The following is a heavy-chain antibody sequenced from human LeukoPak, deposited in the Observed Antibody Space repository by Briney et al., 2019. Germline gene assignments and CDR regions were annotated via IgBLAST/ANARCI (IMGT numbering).Heavy chain of an antibody. Sequence: ASVKVSCKASGYTFTSYGISWVRQAPGQGLEWMGWVSAYNGNTNYAQKLQGRVTMTTDTSTSTAYMELRSLRSDDTAVYYCARDQSRYSSGWTPLKIWGQGTMVTVSS. V-gene: IGHV1-18*01. J-gene: IGHJ3*02. CDR3: ARDQSRYSSGWTPLKI. D-gene: IGHD6-19*01. CDR1: GYTFTSYG. CDR2: VSAYNGNT.